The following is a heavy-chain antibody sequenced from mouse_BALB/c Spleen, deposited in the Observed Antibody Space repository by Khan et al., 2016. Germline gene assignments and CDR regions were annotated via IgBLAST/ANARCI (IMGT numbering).Heavy chain of an antibody. Sequence: DVKLEESGGGLVQPGGSMKLSCAASGFSFSDAWMDWVRQSPDKGLEWVAEISNKANNHATYYAQSVKGRFTISRDDSKSSVNLQMNKVRADGTGIYYWYRNEYDGGALDYWGQGNSVTVSS. CDR3: YRNEYDGGALDY. V-gene: IGHV6-6*01. J-gene: IGHJ4*01. CDR1: GFSFSDAW. CDR2: ISNKANNHAT. D-gene: IGHD2-4*01.